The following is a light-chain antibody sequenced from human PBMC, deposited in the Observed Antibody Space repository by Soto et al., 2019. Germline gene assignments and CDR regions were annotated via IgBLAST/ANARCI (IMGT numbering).Light chain of an antibody. V-gene: IGKV1-39*01. CDR2: VAS. CDR3: QQSSSTPQT. J-gene: IGKJ4*01. Sequence: DIQMTQSPSSLSASVGDRVTITCRASQSISSYLHWYQQKPGKAPKLLINVASTLQSGVPSRFSGSGSGTDFTLAITSLQPEDFATYYCQQSSSTPQTFGGGTKVDNK. CDR1: QSISSY.